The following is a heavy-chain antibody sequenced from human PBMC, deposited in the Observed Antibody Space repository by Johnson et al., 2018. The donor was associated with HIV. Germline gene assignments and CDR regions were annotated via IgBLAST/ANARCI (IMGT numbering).Heavy chain of an antibody. V-gene: IGHV3-30-3*01. Sequence: RSLRLSCAASGFTFSSYAMHWVRQAPGKGLEWVAVISYDGTNKYYADSVKGRFTISRDNSNNTLYLQMDRLRIEDTAFYYCAKAYCPGCDGFDIWGQGTMVNVSS. CDR3: AKAYCPGCDGFDI. D-gene: IGHD2-21*01. J-gene: IGHJ3*02. CDR1: GFTFSSYA. CDR2: ISYDGTNK.